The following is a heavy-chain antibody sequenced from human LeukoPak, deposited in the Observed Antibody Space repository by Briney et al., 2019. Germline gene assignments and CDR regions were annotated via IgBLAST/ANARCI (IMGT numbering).Heavy chain of an antibody. D-gene: IGHD3-22*01. CDR3: VRSFHNSGALR. J-gene: IGHJ4*02. CDR2: IYYSGTT. CDR1: GGSINSNSYY. Sequence: SETLSLTCTVSGGSINSNSYYWGWIRQPPGKVLEWIGSIYYSGTTYYNSSLKSRVTISVNISKNQFSLRVTSVTAADTAVYYCVRSFHNSGALRWGQGTLVTVSS. V-gene: IGHV4-39*01.